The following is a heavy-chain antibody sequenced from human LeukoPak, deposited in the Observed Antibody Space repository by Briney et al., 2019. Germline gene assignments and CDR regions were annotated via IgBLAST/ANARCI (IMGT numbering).Heavy chain of an antibody. D-gene: IGHD5-24*01. CDR3: ARDYKYAFDN. Sequence: GGSLRLSCAASGFRFSDYSMNWVRQAPGKGLEWISYIGIDSGNTHYADSVKGRFTISGDKAKNSLYPQMHSLRVEDTAVYYCARDYKYAFDNWGQGTLVTVSS. CDR1: GFRFSDYS. J-gene: IGHJ4*02. V-gene: IGHV3-48*01. CDR2: IGIDSGNT.